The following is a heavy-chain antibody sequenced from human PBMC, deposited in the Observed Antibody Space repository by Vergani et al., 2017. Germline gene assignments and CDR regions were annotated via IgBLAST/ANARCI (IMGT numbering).Heavy chain of an antibody. CDR2: TWYDGNNK. J-gene: IGHJ5*02. CDR3: AGDLRLLYNRFDP. D-gene: IGHD1-14*01. CDR1: GLTFNQYG. V-gene: IGHV3-33*01. Sequence: QVQLVESGGGVVQPGRSLRLSCAASGLTFNQYGMHWVRQAPGKGLEWVAVTWYDGNNKQYADSVKGRFTISRDNSKSTMYLQMNSVRDEDTGVYYCAGDLRLLYNRFDPWGQGTLVTVSS.